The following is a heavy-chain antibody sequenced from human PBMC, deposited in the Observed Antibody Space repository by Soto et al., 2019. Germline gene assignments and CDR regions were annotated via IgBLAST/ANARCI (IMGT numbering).Heavy chain of an antibody. CDR3: ARDQYYHDSSGYSPFDY. CDR2: ISSSSSII. V-gene: IGHV3-48*02. D-gene: IGHD3-22*01. J-gene: IGHJ4*02. CDR1: GFTFSNYN. Sequence: GGSLRLSCAVSGFTFSNYNMNWVRQAPGKGLEWVSYISSSSSIIYYADSVKGRFTISRDKAKNSLYLQMNSLRDEDTAVYYCARDQYYHDSSGYSPFDYWGQGTLVTVSS.